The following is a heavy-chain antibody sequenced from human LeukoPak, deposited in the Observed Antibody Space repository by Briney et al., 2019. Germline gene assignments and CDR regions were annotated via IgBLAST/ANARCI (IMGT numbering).Heavy chain of an antibody. V-gene: IGHV3-30-3*02. CDR2: ISYDGSNK. CDR3: AKSGGSGWYSFYFDY. CDR1: GFTFSSYA. D-gene: IGHD6-19*01. J-gene: IGHJ4*02. Sequence: GGSLRLSCAASGFTFSSYAMHWVRQAPGKGLEWVAVISYDGSNKYYADSVKGRFTISRDNSKNTLYLQMNSLRAEDTALYYCAKSGGSGWYSFYFDYWGQGTLVTVSS.